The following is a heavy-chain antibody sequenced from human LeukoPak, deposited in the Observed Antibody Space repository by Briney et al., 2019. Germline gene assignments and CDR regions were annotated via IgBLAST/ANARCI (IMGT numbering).Heavy chain of an antibody. Sequence: GGSLRLSCAASGFTFSNYAMSWVRQVPGKGLEWVSAMSGSGGSRYYADSVKGRFTISRDNAKNSLYLQMNSLRAEDTAVYYCASGRGAAAYYFDYWGQGTLVTVSS. D-gene: IGHD6-13*01. CDR1: GFTFSNYA. CDR2: MSGSGGSR. J-gene: IGHJ4*02. CDR3: ASGRGAAAYYFDY. V-gene: IGHV3-23*01.